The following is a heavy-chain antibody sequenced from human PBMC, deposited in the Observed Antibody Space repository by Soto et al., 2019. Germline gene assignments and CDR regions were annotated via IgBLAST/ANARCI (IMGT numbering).Heavy chain of an antibody. Sequence: EVQLVESGGGLVRPGGSLRLSCAASGFRFNIYSMNWVRQAPGKGLEWSAYITSDTNTIKYADSVKGRFTISRDNARNLVYLQMNSLRDEDTAVYYCARSVEGHFDYWGQGTVVTVSS. D-gene: IGHD6-19*01. V-gene: IGHV3-48*02. CDR1: GFRFNIYS. J-gene: IGHJ4*02. CDR2: ITSDTNTI. CDR3: ARSVEGHFDY.